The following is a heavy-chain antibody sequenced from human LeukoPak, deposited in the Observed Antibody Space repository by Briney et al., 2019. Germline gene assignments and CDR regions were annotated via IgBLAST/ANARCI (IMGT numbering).Heavy chain of an antibody. J-gene: IGHJ4*02. CDR1: GFTSSSYA. Sequence: PGRSLRPSCAASGFTSSSYAMSWVRQAAGEGLEWVSAIIGRGGRTYYADSVKGRFTISRDNTKNTLYLQMNSLRAEDTAVYYCAKTVNGVDYWGQGTLVTVSS. D-gene: IGHD4-17*01. V-gene: IGHV3-23*01. CDR2: IIGRGGRT. CDR3: AKTVNGVDY.